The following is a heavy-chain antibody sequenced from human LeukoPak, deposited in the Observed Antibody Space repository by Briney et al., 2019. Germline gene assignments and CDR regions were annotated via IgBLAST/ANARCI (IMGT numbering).Heavy chain of an antibody. Sequence: SSGTLSLTCAVSGGSISSSNWWSWVRQPPGKGLEWIGEINHSGSTNYNPSLKSRVTISVDTSKNQFSLKLSSVTAADTAVYYCARSTRVPLRYPISSRYCSSTSCYEYFDYWGQGTLDTVSS. CDR3: ARSTRVPLRYPISSRYCSSTSCYEYFDY. D-gene: IGHD2-2*01. V-gene: IGHV4-4*02. CDR1: GGSISSSNW. J-gene: IGHJ4*02. CDR2: INHSGST.